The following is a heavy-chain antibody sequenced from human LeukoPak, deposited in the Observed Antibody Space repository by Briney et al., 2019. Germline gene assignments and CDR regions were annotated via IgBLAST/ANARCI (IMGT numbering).Heavy chain of an antibody. CDR1: GFTFSRYS. CDR3: AKPAISSRGWYYDY. D-gene: IGHD6-19*01. Sequence: GGSLRLSCAASGFTFSRYSMNWVRQAPGKGLEWVSAINDSGGSTYYADSVKGRFTISRDNSKNTLYLQMNSLRAEDTAVYYCAKPAISSRGWYYDYWGQGTLVTVSS. V-gene: IGHV3-23*01. J-gene: IGHJ4*02. CDR2: INDSGGST.